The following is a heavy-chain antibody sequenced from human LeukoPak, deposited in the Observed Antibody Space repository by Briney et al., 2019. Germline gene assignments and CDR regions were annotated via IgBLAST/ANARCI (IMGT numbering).Heavy chain of an antibody. CDR3: AKDRSYGSGSYWFWSDAFDI. CDR1: GFTFSSYA. CDR2: ISGSGGST. Sequence: GGSLRLSCAASGFTFSSYAMSWVRQAPGKGLEWASAISGSGGSTYYADSVKGRLTISRDNSKNTLYLQMNSLRAEDTAVYYCAKDRSYGSGSYWFWSDAFDIWGQGTMVTVSS. D-gene: IGHD3-10*01. V-gene: IGHV3-23*01. J-gene: IGHJ3*02.